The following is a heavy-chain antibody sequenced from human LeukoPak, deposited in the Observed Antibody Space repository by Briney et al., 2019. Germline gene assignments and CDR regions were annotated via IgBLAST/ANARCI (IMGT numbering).Heavy chain of an antibody. CDR3: AKDRVSGYYYYYGMDV. J-gene: IGHJ6*02. Sequence: GGSLRLSCAASGFTFSSYGMHWVRQAPGKGLEWVAAISYDGSNKYYADSVKGRFTISRDNSKNTLYLQMNSLRAEDTAVYYCAKDRVSGYYYYYGMDVWGQGTTVTVSS. D-gene: IGHD5-12*01. V-gene: IGHV3-30*18. CDR1: GFTFSSYG. CDR2: ISYDGSNK.